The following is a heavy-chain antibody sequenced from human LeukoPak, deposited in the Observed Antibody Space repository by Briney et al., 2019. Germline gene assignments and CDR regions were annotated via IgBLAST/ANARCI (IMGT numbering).Heavy chain of an antibody. CDR2: IKTDGSTT. CDR3: VRNGLTAAFDI. CDR1: GFTFSNSW. V-gene: IGHV3-74*01. Sequence: PGGSLRLSCAASGFTFSNSWMHWVRQAPGKGLVWVSRIKTDGSTTSYADSVKGRFTISRDNAKNTLHLQMNSLRAEDTAVYYCVRNGLTAAFDIWGQGTMATVSS. D-gene: IGHD1-14*01. J-gene: IGHJ3*02.